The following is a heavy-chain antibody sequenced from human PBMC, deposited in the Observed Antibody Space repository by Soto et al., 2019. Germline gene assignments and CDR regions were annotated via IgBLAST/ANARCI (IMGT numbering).Heavy chain of an antibody. J-gene: IGHJ4*02. CDR3: ARGLVPYYDILTGYYILDY. CDR2: IIPIFGTA. Sequence: ASVKVSCKASGGTFSSYAISWVRQAPGQGLEWMGGIIPIFGTANYAQKFQGRVTITADESTSTAYMELSSLRSEDTAVYYCARGLVPYYDILTGYYILDYWGQGTLVTVSS. CDR1: GGTFSSYA. D-gene: IGHD3-9*01. V-gene: IGHV1-69*13.